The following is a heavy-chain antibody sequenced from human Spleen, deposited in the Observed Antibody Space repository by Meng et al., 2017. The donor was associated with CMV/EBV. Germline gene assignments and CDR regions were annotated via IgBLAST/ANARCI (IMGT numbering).Heavy chain of an antibody. CDR3: ARGPYSTFYYYGLDV. J-gene: IGHJ6*02. CDR1: GGSFSGYY. D-gene: IGHD6-13*01. CDR2: INHSGST. V-gene: IGHV4-34*01. Sequence: SETLSLTCAVYGGSFSGYYWSWIRQPPGKGLEWIGEINHSGSTNYNPSLKSRVSISVDTSKSQFSLKLSSVTAADTAVYYCARGPYSTFYYYGLDVWGQGTTVTVSS.